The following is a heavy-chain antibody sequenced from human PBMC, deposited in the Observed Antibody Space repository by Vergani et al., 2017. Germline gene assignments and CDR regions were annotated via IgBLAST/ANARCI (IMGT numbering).Heavy chain of an antibody. CDR2: IYPGDSDT. Sequence: EVQLVQSGAEVKKPGESLKISCKGSGYSFTSYWIGWVRQMPGKGLEWMGIIYPGDSDTRYSPSFQGQVTISADKSISTAYLQWSSLKASDTAMYYCARDRGHYYDSSGGAWFDPWGQGTLVTVSS. CDR1: GYSFTSYW. CDR3: ARDRGHYYDSSGGAWFDP. V-gene: IGHV5-51*01. D-gene: IGHD3-22*01. J-gene: IGHJ5*02.